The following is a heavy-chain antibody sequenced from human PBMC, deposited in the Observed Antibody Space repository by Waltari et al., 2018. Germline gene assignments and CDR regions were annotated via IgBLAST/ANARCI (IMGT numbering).Heavy chain of an antibody. CDR3: ARDKGRGAAMGYFDL. J-gene: IGHJ2*01. CDR2: ISSSSSYI. Sequence: EVQLVESGGGLVKPGGSLRLSCEASGFTFSSYSMNWVRQAPGKGLEWVSSISSSSSYIYYADSVKGRFTISRDNAKNSLYLQMNSLRAEDTAVYYCARDKGRGAAMGYFDLWGRGTLVTVSS. V-gene: IGHV3-21*01. D-gene: IGHD5-18*01. CDR1: GFTFSSYS.